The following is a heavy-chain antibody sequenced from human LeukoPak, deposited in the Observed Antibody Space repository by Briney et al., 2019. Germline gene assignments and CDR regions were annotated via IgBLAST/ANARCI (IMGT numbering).Heavy chain of an antibody. J-gene: IGHJ4*02. Sequence: GGSLRLSCAASGFTFSSYGMHWVRQAPGKGLEWVAFIRYDGSNKYYADSVKGRFTISRDNSKNTLYLQMNSLRAEDTAVYYCAKSDYDILTGYCSNWGQGTLVTVSS. CDR2: IRYDGSNK. D-gene: IGHD3-9*01. V-gene: IGHV3-30*02. CDR1: GFTFSSYG. CDR3: AKSDYDILTGYCSN.